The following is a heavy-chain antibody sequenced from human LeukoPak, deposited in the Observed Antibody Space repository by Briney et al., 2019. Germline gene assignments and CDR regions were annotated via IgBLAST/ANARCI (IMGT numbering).Heavy chain of an antibody. CDR3: AKDLGRGGVATTIDY. D-gene: IGHD5-12*01. CDR2: ISGSGGST. Sequence: GRSLRLSCATSGFIFNDFYLSWVRQAPGKGLEWVSAISGSGGSTYYADSVKGRFTISRDNSKNTLCLQMNSLRAEDTAVYYCAKDLGRGGVATTIDYWGQGTLVTVSS. V-gene: IGHV3-23*01. CDR1: GFIFNDFY. J-gene: IGHJ4*02.